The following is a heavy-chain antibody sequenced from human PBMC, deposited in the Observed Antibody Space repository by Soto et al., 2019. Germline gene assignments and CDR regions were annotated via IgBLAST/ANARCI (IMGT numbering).Heavy chain of an antibody. D-gene: IGHD1-1*01. V-gene: IGHV3-30*18. J-gene: IGHJ4*02. CDR1: GFTFSSYG. Sequence: QVQLVESGGGVVQPGRSLRLSFAAYGFTFSSYGMHWVRQAPGMGMEWVALISYDGSDKYYSDSVKGRFAISRDNSRSTLYLQMNSLRAEDTAMYYCTKDRSTTGRGGYFEHWGQGTLVTVSS. CDR2: ISYDGSDK. CDR3: TKDRSTTGRGGYFEH.